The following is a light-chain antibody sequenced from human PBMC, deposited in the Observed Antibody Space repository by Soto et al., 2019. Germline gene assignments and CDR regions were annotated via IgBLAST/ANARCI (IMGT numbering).Light chain of an antibody. V-gene: IGLV1-44*01. Sequence: QSVLTQPPSASGTPGQRVTISCSGSSSNIGSNPVNWYQQLPGTAPKLLIYSHNQRPSGVPDRFSGSKSGTSASLAISGLQSEDEADYYCAAWDDSLNGYVFGTGTKLTVL. CDR3: AAWDDSLNGYV. J-gene: IGLJ1*01. CDR1: SSNIGSNP. CDR2: SHN.